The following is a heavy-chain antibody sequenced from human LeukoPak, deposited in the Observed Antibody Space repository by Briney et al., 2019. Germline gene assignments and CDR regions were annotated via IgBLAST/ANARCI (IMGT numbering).Heavy chain of an antibody. Sequence: ASETLSLTCAIYGGSLNNHYWSWIRQPPGKGLEWIGKGNDSGGTKFNPSLKSRVTISVDTSKNQFSLKLSSVTAADTAVYYCARVYSGYDFEWFDPWGQGTLVTVSS. V-gene: IGHV4-34*01. D-gene: IGHD5-12*01. J-gene: IGHJ5*02. CDR2: GNDSGGT. CDR1: GGSLNNHY. CDR3: ARVYSGYDFEWFDP.